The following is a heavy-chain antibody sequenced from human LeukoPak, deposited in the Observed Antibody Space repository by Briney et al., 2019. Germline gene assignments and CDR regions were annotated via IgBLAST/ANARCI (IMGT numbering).Heavy chain of an antibody. CDR3: ARDQLHGARGRWFDP. CDR2: ISYDGSNK. CDR1: GFTFSSYS. Sequence: GGSLRLSCAASGFTFSSYSMNWVRQAPGKGLEWVAVISYDGSNKYYADSVKGRFTISRDNSKNTLYLQMNSLRAEDTAVYYCARDQLHGARGRWFDPWGQGTLVTVSS. J-gene: IGHJ5*02. D-gene: IGHD1-26*01. V-gene: IGHV3-30*03.